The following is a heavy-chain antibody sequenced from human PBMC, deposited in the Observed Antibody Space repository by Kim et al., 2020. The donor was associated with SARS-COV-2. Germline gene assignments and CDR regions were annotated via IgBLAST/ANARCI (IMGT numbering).Heavy chain of an antibody. V-gene: IGHV3-53*01. Sequence: GGSLRLSCAASGFTVSRNYMSWVRQAPGKGLEWVSLIYSGGSTYYADSVKGRFTISRDNSKNTLYLQMNSLRAEGTAVYYCARDVRTRAGDIYYYYGMDVWGQGTTVTVSS. CDR3: ARDVRTRAGDIYYYYGMDV. J-gene: IGHJ6*02. CDR2: IYSGGST. CDR1: GFTVSRNY. D-gene: IGHD2-21*01.